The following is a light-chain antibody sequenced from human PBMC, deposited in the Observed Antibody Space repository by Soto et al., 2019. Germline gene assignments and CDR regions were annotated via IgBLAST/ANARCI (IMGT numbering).Light chain of an antibody. V-gene: IGKV1-39*01. CDR1: QSISSY. CDR2: AAS. CDR3: QHYNSYSEA. Sequence: DIQMTQSPSSLSASVGDRVTITCRASQSISSYLNWYQQKPGKAPKLLIYAASSLQSGVPSRFGGSGSGTDFTLTISSLQPEDFATYYCQHYNSYSEAFGQGTKV. J-gene: IGKJ1*01.